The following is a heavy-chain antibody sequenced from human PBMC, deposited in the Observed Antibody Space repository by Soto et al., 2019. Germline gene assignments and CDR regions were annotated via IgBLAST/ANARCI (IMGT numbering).Heavy chain of an antibody. J-gene: IGHJ6*02. D-gene: IGHD3-3*01. Sequence: ASVKVSCKASGYTFTSYDINWVRQATGQGLEWMGWMNPNSGNTGYAQKFQGRVTMTRNTSISTAYMELSSLRSEDTAVYYCARSTIFGVVTNNYYYYYGMDVWGQGTKVTVSS. CDR2: MNPNSGNT. CDR3: ARSTIFGVVTNNYYYYYGMDV. CDR1: GYTFTSYD. V-gene: IGHV1-8*01.